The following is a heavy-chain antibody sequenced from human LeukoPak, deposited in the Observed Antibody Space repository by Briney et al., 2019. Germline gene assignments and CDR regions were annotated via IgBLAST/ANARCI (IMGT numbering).Heavy chain of an antibody. D-gene: IGHD3-10*02. CDR3: AELGITMIGGV. V-gene: IGHV3-11*04. CDR2: ISSSGSTI. Sequence: GGSLRLSCAPSGFTFSSNYMSWVRQAPGKGLEWVSYISSSGSTIYYADSVKGRFTISRDNAKNSLYLQMNSLRAEDTAVYYCAELGITMIGGVWGKGTTVTISS. J-gene: IGHJ6*01. CDR1: GFTFSSNY.